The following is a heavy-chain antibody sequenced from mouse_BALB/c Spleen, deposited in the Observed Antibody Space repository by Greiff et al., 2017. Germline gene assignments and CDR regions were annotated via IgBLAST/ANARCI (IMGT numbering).Heavy chain of an antibody. CDR1: GFTFSSYG. V-gene: IGHV5-6*01. D-gene: IGHD4-1*01. CDR2: ISSGGSYT. CDR3: ARELEYAMDY. J-gene: IGHJ4*01. Sequence: EVKLMESGGDLVKPGGSLKLSCAASGFTFSSYGMSWVRQTPDKRLEWVATISSGGSYTYYPDSVKGRFTISRDNAKNTLYLQMSSLKSEDTAMYYCARELEYAMDYWGQGTSVTVSS.